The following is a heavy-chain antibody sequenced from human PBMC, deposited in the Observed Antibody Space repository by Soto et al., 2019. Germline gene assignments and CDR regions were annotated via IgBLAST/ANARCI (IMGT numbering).Heavy chain of an antibody. J-gene: IGHJ4*02. V-gene: IGHV3-30-3*01. Sequence: PGGSLRLSCAASGFTFSSYAMHWVRQAPGKGLEWVAVISYDGSNKYYADSVKGRFTISRDNSKNTLYLQMNSLRAEDTAVYYCPSTAPVPSDSRGQGPLVTVSS. CDR2: ISYDGSNK. CDR3: PSTAPVPSDS. CDR1: GFTFSSYA.